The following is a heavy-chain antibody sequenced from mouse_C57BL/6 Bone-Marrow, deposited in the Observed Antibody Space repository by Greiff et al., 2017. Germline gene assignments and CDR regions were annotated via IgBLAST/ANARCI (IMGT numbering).Heavy chain of an antibody. CDR1: GYTFTSYD. J-gene: IGHJ3*01. CDR3: ASPKIYYDYDGFAY. Sequence: QVQLQQSGAELARPGASVKLSCKASGYTFTSYDISWVKQRTGQGLEWIGEIYPRSGNTYYNEKFKGKATLTADKSSSTAYMELRSLTSEDSAVYFCASPKIYYDYDGFAYWGQGTLVTVSA. D-gene: IGHD2-4*01. CDR2: IYPRSGNT. V-gene: IGHV1-81*01.